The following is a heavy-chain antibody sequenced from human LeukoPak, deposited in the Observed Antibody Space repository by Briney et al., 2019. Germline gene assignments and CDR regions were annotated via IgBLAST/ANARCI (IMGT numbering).Heavy chain of an antibody. J-gene: IGHJ6*04. D-gene: IGHD2-15*01. V-gene: IGHV1-69*13. CDR1: GGTFSSYA. CDR2: IIPIFGTA. CDR3: ASDHCSGGSCYPRYYYGMDV. Sequence: SVKVSCKASGGTFSSYAISWVRQAPGPGLEWMGGIIPIFGTANYAQKFQGRFTITADESTSTAYMELSSLRSEDTAVYYCASDHCSGGSCYPRYYYGMDVWGKGTTVTVSS.